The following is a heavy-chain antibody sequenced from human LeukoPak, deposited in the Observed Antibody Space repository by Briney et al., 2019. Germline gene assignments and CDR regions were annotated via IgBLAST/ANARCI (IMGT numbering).Heavy chain of an antibody. D-gene: IGHD4/OR15-4a*01. V-gene: IGHV3-74*03. CDR2: SKFDGTAT. J-gene: IGHJ5*02. CDR3: TKSDYFDP. CDR1: GFPLSGYW. Sequence: AGGSLRLSCQASGFPLSGYWMSWVRQARGKGLVWVARSKFDGTATTYAASVKGRFTISRDNPKSTVYLQMNNLRADDTAVYYCTKSDYFDPWGQGTVVTVSS.